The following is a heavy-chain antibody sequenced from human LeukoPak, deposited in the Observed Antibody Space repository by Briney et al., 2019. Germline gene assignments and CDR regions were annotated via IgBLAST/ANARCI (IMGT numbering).Heavy chain of an antibody. V-gene: IGHV3-21*01. Sequence: PGGSLRLSCAASGFTFSSYSMNWVRQAPGKGLEWVSSISSSSSYIYYADSVKGRFTISRDNAKNSLYLQMNSLRAEDTAVYYCARDQRWFGELRWFDPWGRGTLVTVSS. J-gene: IGHJ5*02. CDR1: GFTFSSYS. D-gene: IGHD3-10*01. CDR2: ISSSSSYI. CDR3: ARDQRWFGELRWFDP.